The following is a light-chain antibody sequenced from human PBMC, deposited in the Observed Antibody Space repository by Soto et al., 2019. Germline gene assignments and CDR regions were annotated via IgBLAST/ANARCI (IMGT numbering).Light chain of an antibody. V-gene: IGKV1D-8*03. CDR2: VAS. CDR3: QQYGSSGT. CDR1: QGISSY. J-gene: IGKJ1*01. Sequence: VIWMTQSPSLLSASTGDRVTISCRMSQGISSYLAWYQQKPGQAPKLLIYVASSLQSGVPSRFSGSGSGTDFTLTISRLEPEDFAVYYCQQYGSSGTFGQGTKVDIK.